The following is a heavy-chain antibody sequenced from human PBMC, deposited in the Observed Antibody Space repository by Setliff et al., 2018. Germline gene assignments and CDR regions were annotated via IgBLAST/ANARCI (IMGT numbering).Heavy chain of an antibody. CDR1: QFTFDDYG. D-gene: IGHD6-13*01. CDR3: VKDVVGYSSTWPKRDYFDY. CDR2: ISDTALGI. J-gene: IGHJ4*02. V-gene: IGHV3-23*01. Sequence: GGSLRLSCAASQFTFDDYGMAWVRQAPGKGLEWVSGISDTALGIYYADSVRGRFTISRDNSKKTLYLQMNSLRAEDTAVYYCVKDVVGYSSTWPKRDYFDYWGQGTLVTVSS.